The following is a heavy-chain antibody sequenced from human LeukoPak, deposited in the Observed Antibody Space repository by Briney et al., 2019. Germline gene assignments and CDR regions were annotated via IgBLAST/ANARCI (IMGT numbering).Heavy chain of an antibody. CDR1: GFTFSSYA. V-gene: IGHV3-30*04. D-gene: IGHD6-19*01. CDR2: ISYDGSNK. J-gene: IGHJ4*02. CDR3: ARSGYSSSFDY. Sequence: GRSLKLSCAASGFTFSSYAMHWVRQAPGKWLEWVAVISYDGSNKYYADSVKGRFTISRDNSKNTLYLQMNSLRAEDTAVYYCARSGYSSSFDYWGQGTLVTVSS.